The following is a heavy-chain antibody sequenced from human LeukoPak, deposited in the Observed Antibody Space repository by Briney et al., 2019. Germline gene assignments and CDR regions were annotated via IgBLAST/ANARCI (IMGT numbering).Heavy chain of an antibody. V-gene: IGHV3-11*03. CDR2: ISSSSYT. CDR3: AKRVYNGYFFDY. CDR1: GFIFSDYY. J-gene: IGHJ4*02. Sequence: GGSLRLSCAASGFIFSDYYMSWIRQAPGKGLEWVSYISSSSYTHYADSVKGRFTISRDNSKNTLYLQMSSLRADDTAVYYCAKRVYNGYFFDYWGQGTLVTVSS. D-gene: IGHD2-8*01.